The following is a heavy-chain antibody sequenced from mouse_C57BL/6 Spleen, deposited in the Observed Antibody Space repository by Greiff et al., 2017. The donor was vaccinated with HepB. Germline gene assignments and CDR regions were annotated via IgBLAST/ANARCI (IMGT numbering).Heavy chain of an antibody. J-gene: IGHJ4*01. Sequence: QVQLQQPGAELVRPGSSVKLSCKASGYTFTSYWMDWVKQRPGQGLEWIGNIYPSDSETHYNQKFKDKATLTVDESSSTAYMQLSSLTSEDSAVYYCARRVTTVVADGAMDYWGQGTSVTVSS. CDR3: ARRVTTVVADGAMDY. V-gene: IGHV1-61*01. D-gene: IGHD1-1*01. CDR2: IYPSDSET. CDR1: GYTFTSYW.